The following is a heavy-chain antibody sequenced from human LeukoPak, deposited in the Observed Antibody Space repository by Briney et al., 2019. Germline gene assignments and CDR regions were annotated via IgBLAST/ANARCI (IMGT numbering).Heavy chain of an antibody. D-gene: IGHD2-2*02. CDR1: GFTFSSYN. Sequence: GGSLRLSCVASGFTFSSYNMNWVRQAPGKGLEWVSYISTGSSTIDYADSVKGRFTISRDNAKNSLYLQMNSLRDEDTAMYYCASEYCSSTSCYSFNYWGQGTLVTVSS. CDR3: ASEYCSSTSCYSFNY. CDR2: ISTGSSTI. V-gene: IGHV3-48*02. J-gene: IGHJ4*02.